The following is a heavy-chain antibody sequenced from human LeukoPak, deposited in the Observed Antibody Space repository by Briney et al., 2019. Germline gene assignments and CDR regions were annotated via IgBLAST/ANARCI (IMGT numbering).Heavy chain of an antibody. D-gene: IGHD3-3*01. Sequence: GGSLRLSCGASGFPLSSYGMHWVRQATGKGLEWVAFIRCDGSNKYYADSVKGRFHISRDNSKNTLYPEINSLRAEDTAVYYCSKDGYYDFWSGYYGDYWGQGTLVTVSS. V-gene: IGHV3-30*02. CDR2: IRCDGSNK. CDR1: GFPLSSYG. J-gene: IGHJ4*02. CDR3: SKDGYYDFWSGYYGDY.